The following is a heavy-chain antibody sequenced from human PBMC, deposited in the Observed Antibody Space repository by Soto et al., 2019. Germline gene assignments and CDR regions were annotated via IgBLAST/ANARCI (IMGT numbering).Heavy chain of an antibody. CDR2: IGTAGDT. CDR3: ARGSRTVRNYDFWSGPIDY. CDR1: GFTFSSYD. J-gene: IGHJ4*02. V-gene: IGHV3-13*01. D-gene: IGHD3-3*01. Sequence: GGSLRLSCAASGFTFSSYDTHWVRQATGKGLEWVSAIGTAGDTYYPGSVKGRFTISRENAKNSLYLQMNSLRAEDTAVYYCARGSRTVRNYDFWSGPIDYWGQGTPVTVSS.